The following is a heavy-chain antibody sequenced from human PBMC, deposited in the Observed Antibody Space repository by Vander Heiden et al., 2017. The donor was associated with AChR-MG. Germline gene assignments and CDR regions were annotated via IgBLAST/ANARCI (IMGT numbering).Heavy chain of an antibody. CDR3: AREASSGWYGNFDY. Sequence: QVQLVESGGGVVQPGRSLRLSCAASGFTFGGYGMQWVRQAPGKGLEWVAVRGYDGSNKYYADSVKGRFTISRDNSKNTLYLQMNSLRAEDTAVYYCAREASSGWYGNFDYWGQGTLVTVSS. CDR1: GFTFGGYG. CDR2: RGYDGSNK. V-gene: IGHV3-33*01. J-gene: IGHJ4*02. D-gene: IGHD6-19*01.